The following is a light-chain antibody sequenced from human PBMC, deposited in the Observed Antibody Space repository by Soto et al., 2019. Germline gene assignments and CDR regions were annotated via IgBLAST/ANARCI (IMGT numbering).Light chain of an antibody. Sequence: QSVLTQPPSASGTPGQRVTISCSGSSSNIGSNYVYWYQQFPGPAPKLLIYRNNQRPSGVPDRFSGSKSGTSVSLAISGLRSEDEADYYCAAWDDSLSGVVFGGGTQLTVL. V-gene: IGLV1-47*01. CDR1: SSNIGSNY. J-gene: IGLJ3*02. CDR3: AAWDDSLSGVV. CDR2: RNN.